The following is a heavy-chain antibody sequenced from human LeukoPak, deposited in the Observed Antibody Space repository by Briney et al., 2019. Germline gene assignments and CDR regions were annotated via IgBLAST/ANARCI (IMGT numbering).Heavy chain of an antibody. V-gene: IGHV3-23*01. CDR1: GFTFSSYA. Sequence: PGESLRLSCAASGFTFSSYAMSWVRQAPGKGLEWVSSISGSDGTTYYADSVKGRFTISRDNSKYTLSLQMNSLRTEDTAVYYCAKVDNWKYGHHDFWGQGTLVTVSS. CDR3: AKVDNWKYGHHDF. CDR2: ISGSDGTT. D-gene: IGHD1-1*01. J-gene: IGHJ4*02.